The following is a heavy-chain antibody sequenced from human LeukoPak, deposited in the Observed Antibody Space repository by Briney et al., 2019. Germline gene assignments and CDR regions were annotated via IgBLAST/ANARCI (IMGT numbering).Heavy chain of an antibody. D-gene: IGHD3-16*01. CDR3: ARHYGP. CDR2: IYYSGST. CDR1: GGSISSGTHY. V-gene: IGHV4-31*11. J-gene: IGHJ5*02. Sequence: PSETLSLTCAVSGGSISSGTHYWNWIRQHPGKGLEWIGHIYYSGSTYYNPSLKSRVAISLGTSKNQFSLKLSSVTAADTAVYYCARHYGPWGQGTLVTVSS.